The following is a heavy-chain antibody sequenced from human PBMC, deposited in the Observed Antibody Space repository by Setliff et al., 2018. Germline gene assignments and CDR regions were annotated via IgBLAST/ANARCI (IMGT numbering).Heavy chain of an antibody. CDR3: ARGTDYHGSGSYWAKDV. J-gene: IGHJ6*04. CDR1: GYIFTNYY. D-gene: IGHD3-10*01. V-gene: IGHV1-2*02. Sequence: ASVKVSCKTSGYIFTNYYIHWVRQAPGQGLEWMGWINANTGGTREVQKFQGRVTMTRDTSIDTAYMEVNRLTYDDTAVYYCARGTDYHGSGSYWAKDVWGKGTTVTVSS. CDR2: INANTGGT.